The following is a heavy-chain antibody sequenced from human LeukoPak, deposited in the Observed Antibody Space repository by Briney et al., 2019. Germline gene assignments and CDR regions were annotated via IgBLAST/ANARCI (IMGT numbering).Heavy chain of an antibody. CDR2: ISYDGSNK. CDR3: SKDRSAFGGNIDY. CDR1: GFTFSSYG. V-gene: IGHV3-30*18. Sequence: GRSLRLSCAASGFTFSSYGMHWVRQAPGKGLEWVAAISYDGSNKYYADSVKGRFTISRDNSKNTLYLQMNSLRAEDTAVYYCSKDRSAFGGNIDYWGQGTLVTVSS. J-gene: IGHJ4*02. D-gene: IGHD2-15*01.